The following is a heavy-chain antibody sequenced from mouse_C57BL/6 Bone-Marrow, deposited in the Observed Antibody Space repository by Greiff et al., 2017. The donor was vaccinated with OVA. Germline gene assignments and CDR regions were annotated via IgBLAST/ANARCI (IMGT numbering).Heavy chain of an antibody. Sequence: EVKLVESGGGLVKPGGSLKLSCAASGFTFSDYGMHWVRQAPEKGLEWVAYISSGSSTIYYADTVKGRFTISRDNAKNTLFLQMTSRRSEDTAMYYCAIERAMDYWGQGTSVTVSS. CDR2: ISSGSSTI. V-gene: IGHV5-17*01. CDR3: AIERAMDY. J-gene: IGHJ4*01. CDR1: GFTFSDYG.